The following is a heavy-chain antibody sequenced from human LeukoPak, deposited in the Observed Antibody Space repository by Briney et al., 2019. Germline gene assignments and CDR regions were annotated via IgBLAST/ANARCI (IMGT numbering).Heavy chain of an antibody. CDR2: INHSGST. V-gene: IGHV4-34*01. CDR1: GGSFSGYY. D-gene: IGHD2-15*01. J-gene: IGHJ3*02. Sequence: PSETLSLTCAVYGGSFSGYYWSWIRQPPGKGLEWIGEINHSGSTNYNPSLKSRVTISVDTSKNQFSLKLSSVTAADTAVYYCARGRRCGGSCYHTPGAFDIWGQGTMVTVSS. CDR3: ARGRRCGGSCYHTPGAFDI.